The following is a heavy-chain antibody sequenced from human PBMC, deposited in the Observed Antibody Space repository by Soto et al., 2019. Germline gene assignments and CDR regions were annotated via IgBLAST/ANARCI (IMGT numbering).Heavy chain of an antibody. CDR2: IIPIFGTA. D-gene: IGHD3-22*01. J-gene: IGHJ3*01. V-gene: IGHV1-69*01. CDR3: ARSSDYYDSSGYYYGGSAFDL. CDR1: GGTFSSYA. Sequence: QVQLVQSGAEVKKPGSSVKVSCKASGGTFSSYAISWVRQAPGQGLEWMGGIIPIFGTANYAQKFQGRVTITADESTSTAYMELSSLRSEDTAVYYCARSSDYYDSSGYYYGGSAFDLWGQGKMVHVSS.